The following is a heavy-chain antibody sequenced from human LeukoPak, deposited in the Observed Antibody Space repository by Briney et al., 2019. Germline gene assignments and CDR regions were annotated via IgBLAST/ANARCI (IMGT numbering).Heavy chain of an antibody. CDR1: GFTFSTYS. J-gene: IGHJ6*03. V-gene: IGHV3-21*01. CDR3: ARDSVVPAAQSYYYYYYMDV. D-gene: IGHD2-2*01. CDR2: ISSSSSAI. Sequence: SGGSLRLSCAASGFTFSTYSMNWVRQAPGKGLEWLSSISSSSSAIYHANSVQGRFTISRDNAKNSLYLQMNTLRAEDAAVYYCARDSVVPAAQSYYYYYYMDVWGKGTTVTVSS.